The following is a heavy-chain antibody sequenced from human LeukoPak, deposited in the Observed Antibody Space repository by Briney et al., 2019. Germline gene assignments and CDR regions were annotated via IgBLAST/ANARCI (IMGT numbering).Heavy chain of an antibody. Sequence: GGSLRLSCAASGFTFSSYARSWVRQAPGKGLEWVSSISSSSSYIYYADSVKGRFTISRDNAKNSLYLQMNSLRAEDTAVYYCARGNGIVVVPAAPRTWFDPWGQGTLVTVSS. CDR1: GFTFSSYA. CDR2: ISSSSSYI. D-gene: IGHD2-2*01. V-gene: IGHV3-21*01. J-gene: IGHJ5*02. CDR3: ARGNGIVVVPAAPRTWFDP.